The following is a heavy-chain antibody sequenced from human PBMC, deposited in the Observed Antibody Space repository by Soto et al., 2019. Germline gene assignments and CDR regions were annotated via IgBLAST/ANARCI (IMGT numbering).Heavy chain of an antibody. V-gene: IGHV3-23*01. Sequence: GESLKISCVASGFTFSSYAMSWVRQAPGKGLEWVSGIVGSGIGTYYAHSVEGRFTISRDSSKNTLYLQMNSLRAEDTAVYFCAADATQGDYLRALHIWGQGTMVTVSS. CDR3: AADATQGDYLRALHI. CDR1: GFTFSSYA. CDR2: IVGSGIGT. J-gene: IGHJ3*02. D-gene: IGHD4-17*01.